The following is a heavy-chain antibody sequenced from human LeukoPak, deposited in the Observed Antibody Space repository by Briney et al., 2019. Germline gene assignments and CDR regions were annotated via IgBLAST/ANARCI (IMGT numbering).Heavy chain of an antibody. D-gene: IGHD3-10*01. CDR3: ARGGYYGSGSPLFQY. Sequence: PGGSLRLSCAASGFTFSSYAMHWVRQAPGKGLEWVAVISYDGSNKYYADSVKGRFTISRDNSKNTLYLQMNSLRAEDTAVYYCARGGYYGSGSPLFQYWGQGTLVTVSS. CDR2: ISYDGSNK. V-gene: IGHV3-30*04. J-gene: IGHJ4*02. CDR1: GFTFSSYA.